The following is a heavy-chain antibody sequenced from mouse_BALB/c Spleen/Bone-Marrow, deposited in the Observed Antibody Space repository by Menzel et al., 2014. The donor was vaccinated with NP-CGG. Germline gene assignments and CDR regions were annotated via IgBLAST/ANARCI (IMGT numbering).Heavy chain of an antibody. V-gene: IGHV2-2*02. CDR1: GFSLTSYG. D-gene: IGHD1-3*01. CDR3: ARRKSGKGYFDY. Sequence: VKLVESGPGLVKPSQSLSITCTVSGFSLTSYGVHWVRQSPGKGLEWLGVIWSGGSTDYNAAFISRLSISKDNSKSQVFFKMNRLQANDTAIYYWARRKSGKGYFDYWGQGTTLTVSS. CDR2: IWSGGST. J-gene: IGHJ2*01.